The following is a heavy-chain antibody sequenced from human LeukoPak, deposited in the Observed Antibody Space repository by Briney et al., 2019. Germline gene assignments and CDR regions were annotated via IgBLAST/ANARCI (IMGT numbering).Heavy chain of an antibody. CDR1: GFTFSSYA. CDR2: ISGSGGST. Sequence: GASLRLSCAASGFTFSSYAMSWVRQAPGKGLEWVSAISGSGGSTYYAGSVKGRFTISRDNSKDTLYLQMNSLRAEDTAVCYCAKEMSGIAVAGTSDYWGQGTLVTVSS. CDR3: AKEMSGIAVAGTSDY. V-gene: IGHV3-23*01. D-gene: IGHD6-19*01. J-gene: IGHJ4*02.